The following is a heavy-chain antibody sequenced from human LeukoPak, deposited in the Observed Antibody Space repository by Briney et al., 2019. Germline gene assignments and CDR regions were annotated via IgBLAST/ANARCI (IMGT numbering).Heavy chain of an antibody. CDR1: GFTFSSYG. V-gene: IGHV3-30*03. CDR2: ISYDGSNK. D-gene: IGHD6-13*01. CDR3: AREGVFGGSSPPFDY. J-gene: IGHJ4*02. Sequence: GGSLRLSCAASGFTFSSYGMHWVRQAPGKGLEWVAVISYDGSNKYYADSVKGRFTISRDNSKNTLYLQLNSLRPEDTAVYYCAREGVFGGSSPPFDYWGQGTLVTVSS.